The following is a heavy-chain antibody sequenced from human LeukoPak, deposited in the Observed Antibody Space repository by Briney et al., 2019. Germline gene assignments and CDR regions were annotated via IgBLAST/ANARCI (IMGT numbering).Heavy chain of an antibody. CDR1: GFTLSSYA. CDR3: ANRISGSSS. V-gene: IGHV3-23*01. CDR2: ISVSGNT. D-gene: IGHD1-26*01. Sequence: PGGSLRLSCAASGFTLSSYAISWVRQGPGKGLEWVSAISVSGNTYHADSVKGRFIISRDNSKNTVFLQMNSLRAEDTGVYYCANRISGSSSWGQGTLVTVSS. J-gene: IGHJ5*02.